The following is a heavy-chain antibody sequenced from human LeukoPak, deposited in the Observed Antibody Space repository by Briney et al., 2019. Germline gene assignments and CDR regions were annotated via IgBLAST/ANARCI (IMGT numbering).Heavy chain of an antibody. CDR3: ARRSYGDYSGAFDY. CDR2: INPNSGGT. J-gene: IGHJ4*02. D-gene: IGHD4-17*01. CDR1: GYTYTGYY. Sequence: ASVKVSCKASGYTYTGYYMHWVRQAPGQGLEWMGRINPNSGGTNYAQKFQGRVTMTRDTSISTAYMELSRLRFDDTAVYYCARRSYGDYSGAFDYWGQGTLVTVSS. V-gene: IGHV1-2*06.